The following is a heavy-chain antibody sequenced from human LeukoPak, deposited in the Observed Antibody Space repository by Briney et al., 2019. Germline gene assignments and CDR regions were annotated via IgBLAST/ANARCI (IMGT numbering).Heavy chain of an antibody. J-gene: IGHJ5*02. Sequence: SQTLSLTCTVSGGSISSGGYYWSWIRQPPGKGLEWIGEINHSGSTNYNPSLKSRVTISVDTSKNQFSLKLSSVTAADTAVYYCARSPRMVKWNGVDNWFDPWGQGTLVTVSS. CDR1: GGSISSGGYY. CDR2: INHSGST. V-gene: IGHV4-30-2*01. D-gene: IGHD1-20*01. CDR3: ARSPRMVKWNGVDNWFDP.